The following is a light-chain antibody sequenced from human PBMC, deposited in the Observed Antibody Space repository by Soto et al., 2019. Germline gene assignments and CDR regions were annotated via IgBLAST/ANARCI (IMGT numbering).Light chain of an antibody. CDR2: SSN. CDR3: AVWDDSLNGWV. V-gene: IGLV1-44*01. Sequence: QSVLTQPPSASGTPGQRFAISGSGSGSNIGSNSVNWYQQFPGTAPKLLIYSSNQRPSGVPDRFSGSKSGTSASLAISGLQSEDEAEYYCAVWDDSLNGWVFGGGTKLTVL. CDR1: GSNIGSNS. J-gene: IGLJ3*02.